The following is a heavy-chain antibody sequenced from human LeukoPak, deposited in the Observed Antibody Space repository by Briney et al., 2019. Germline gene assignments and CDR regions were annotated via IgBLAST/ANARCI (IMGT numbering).Heavy chain of an antibody. Sequence: GASVKVSCKVSGYTLTELSMHWVRQAPGKGLEWMRGFDPEDGETIYAQKFQGRVTMTEDTSTDTAYMELGSLRSEDTAVYYCATGSQYYYDSSGYYNAFDIWGQGTMVTVSS. V-gene: IGHV1-24*01. J-gene: IGHJ3*02. CDR3: ATGSQYYYDSSGYYNAFDI. CDR2: FDPEDGET. CDR1: GYTLTELS. D-gene: IGHD3-22*01.